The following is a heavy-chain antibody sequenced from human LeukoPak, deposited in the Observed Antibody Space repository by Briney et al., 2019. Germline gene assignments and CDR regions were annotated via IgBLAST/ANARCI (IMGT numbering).Heavy chain of an antibody. CDR3: ARPSRIVGATLYY. D-gene: IGHD1-26*01. CDR1: GYTFTGYY. V-gene: IGHV1-2*02. CDR2: INPNSGGT. Sequence: ASVKVSCKASGYTFTGYYMHWVRQAPGQGLEWMGWINPNSGGTNYAQKFQGRVTMTRDTSISTAYMELSRLRSDDTAVCYCARPSRIVGATLYYWGQGTLVTVSS. J-gene: IGHJ4*02.